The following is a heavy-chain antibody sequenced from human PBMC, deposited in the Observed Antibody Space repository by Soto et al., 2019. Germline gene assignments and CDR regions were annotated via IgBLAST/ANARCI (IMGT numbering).Heavy chain of an antibody. Sequence: QVQLVQSGAEVKKPGASVTVSCRSSGDTFNDYYIHWVRQAPGQGLEWMGWINPNGGVTKYAQKFQGWVTMTRDTSSRTVYMQRSRLRSDDTAVYYCARESGGATATLDYYYGYMAVWGTGTTVTVSS. CDR2: INPNGGVT. CDR3: ARESGGATATLDYYYGYMAV. J-gene: IGHJ6*03. D-gene: IGHD5-12*01. CDR1: GDTFNDYY. V-gene: IGHV1-2*04.